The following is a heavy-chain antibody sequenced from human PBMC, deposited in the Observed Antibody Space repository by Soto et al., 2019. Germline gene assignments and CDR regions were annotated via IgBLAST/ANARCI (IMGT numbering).Heavy chain of an antibody. CDR3: ARGGYDYVWGSYRYHYFDY. V-gene: IGHV1-3*01. CDR1: VYTFTSYA. CDR2: INAGNGNT. D-gene: IGHD3-16*02. J-gene: IGHJ4*02. Sequence: VKVSCKASVYTFTSYAMHWVRQAPGQRLEWMGWINAGNGNTKYSQKFQGRVTITRDTSASTAYMELSSLRSEETAVYYCARGGYDYVWGSYRYHYFDYWGQGPLVTVSS.